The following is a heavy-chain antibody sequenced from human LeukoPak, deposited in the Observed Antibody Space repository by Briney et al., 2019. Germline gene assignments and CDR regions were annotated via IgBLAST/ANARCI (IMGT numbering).Heavy chain of an antibody. J-gene: IGHJ4*02. V-gene: IGHV4-61*02. CDR2: IYTSGST. D-gene: IGHD5-18*01. CDR3: ARHGGGYSYDY. CDR1: GGSISSGSYY. Sequence: SETLSLTCTVSGGSISSGSYYWSWIRQPAGKGLEWIGRIYTSGSTNYNPSLKSRVTISVDTSKNQFSLKLSSVTAADTAVYYCARHGGGYSYDYWGQGTLVTVSS.